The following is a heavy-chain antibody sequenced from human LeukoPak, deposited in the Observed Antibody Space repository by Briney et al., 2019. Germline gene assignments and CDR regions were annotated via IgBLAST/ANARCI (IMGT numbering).Heavy chain of an antibody. J-gene: IGHJ4*02. CDR2: IYYSGFT. D-gene: IGHD3-10*01. Sequence: SETLSLTCTVSGGSLNNYYWTWIRQPPGKGLEWLGDIYYSGFTNYNPSLKSRVTISIDTSENRFSLRLTSVTAADTAIYYCARTLASLWFGEPRSDYSDYWGQGSLVTVSS. V-gene: IGHV4-59*01. CDR3: ARTLASLWFGEPRSDYSDY. CDR1: GGSLNNYY.